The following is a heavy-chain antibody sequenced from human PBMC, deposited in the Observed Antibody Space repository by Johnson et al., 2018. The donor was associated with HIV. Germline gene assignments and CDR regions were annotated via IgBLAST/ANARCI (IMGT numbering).Heavy chain of an antibody. CDR3: AKDSTYYDSGGAFDI. V-gene: IGHV3-66*03. CDR1: PFTFSRPS. D-gene: IGHD3-3*01. J-gene: IGHJ3*02. CDR2: IYSVCST. Sequence: VQLVESGGGLLQPVVSLILSSSSSPFTFSRPSMSWVRQAPGKGLEWVSVIYSVCSTYYAASVTGRFTISRDNSKNTLYLQMNSLRDEDTDVYYCAKDSTYYDSGGAFDIWGKGTMVTVSS.